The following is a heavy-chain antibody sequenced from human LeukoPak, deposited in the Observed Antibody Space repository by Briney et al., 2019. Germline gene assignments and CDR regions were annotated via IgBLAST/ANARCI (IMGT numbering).Heavy chain of an antibody. CDR2: NSSSSSYI. CDR3: ARDDGVLLWFGELSNAFDI. CDR1: GFTFSSYS. V-gene: IGHV3-21*01. Sequence: GGSLRLSCAASGFTFSSYSMNWVRQAPGKGLEWVSSNSSSSSYIYYADSVKGRFTISRDNARNSLYLQMNSLRAEDTAVYYCARDDGVLLWFGELSNAFDIWGQGTMVTVSS. D-gene: IGHD3-10*01. J-gene: IGHJ3*02.